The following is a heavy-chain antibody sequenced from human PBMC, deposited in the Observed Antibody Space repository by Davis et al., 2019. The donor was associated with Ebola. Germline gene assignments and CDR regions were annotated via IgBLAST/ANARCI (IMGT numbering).Heavy chain of an antibody. D-gene: IGHD5-24*01. CDR3: ARGWAFDI. CDR2: IYYSGST. Sequence: PSETLSLTCTVSGGSISSSSYYWGWIRQPPGKGLEWIGSIYYSGSTYYNPSLKSRVTMSLDTSKNQFSLKLSSVTAADTAVYYCARGWAFDIWGQGTMVTVSS. CDR1: GGSISSSSYY. J-gene: IGHJ3*02. V-gene: IGHV4-39*07.